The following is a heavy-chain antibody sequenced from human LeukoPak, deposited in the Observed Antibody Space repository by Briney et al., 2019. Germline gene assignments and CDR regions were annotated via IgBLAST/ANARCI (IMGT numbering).Heavy chain of an antibody. Sequence: LGESLKISCKGSGYTFSNYWIGWVRQMPGKGLEWMGIIYPADSDTTYSPSFRGQVTISADKSINTTYLQWSSQKASDTAMYYCARRPPTVVTLSRDALHIWGQGTMVTVSS. CDR2: IYPADSDT. CDR1: GYTFSNYW. D-gene: IGHD4-23*01. CDR3: ARRPPTVVTLSRDALHI. J-gene: IGHJ3*02. V-gene: IGHV5-51*01.